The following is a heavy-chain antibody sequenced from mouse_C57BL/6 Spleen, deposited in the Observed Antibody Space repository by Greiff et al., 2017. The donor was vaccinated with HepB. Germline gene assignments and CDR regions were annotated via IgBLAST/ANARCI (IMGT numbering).Heavy chain of an antibody. Sequence: QVQLQQPGAELVKPGTSVKLSCKASGYTFTSYWMHWVKQRPGQGLEWIGMIHPNSGSTNYNEKFKSKATLTVDKSSSTAYMQLSSLTSEDSAVYYCATIGYYDCDVDYFDYWGQGTTLTVSS. CDR1: GYTFTSYW. D-gene: IGHD2-4*01. CDR3: ATIGYYDCDVDYFDY. J-gene: IGHJ2*01. CDR2: IHPNSGST. V-gene: IGHV1-64*01.